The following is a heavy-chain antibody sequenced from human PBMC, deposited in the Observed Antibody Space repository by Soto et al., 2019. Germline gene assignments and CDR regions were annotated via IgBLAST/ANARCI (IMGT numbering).Heavy chain of an antibody. Sequence: SVKVSCKASGGTFSSYAISWVRQAPGQGLEWMGGIIPIFGTANYAQKFQGRVTITADESTSTAYMELSSLRSEDTAVYYCASDLRVYYDSSGYYYYYGMDVWGQGTTVTVSS. J-gene: IGHJ6*02. CDR1: GGTFSSYA. CDR3: ASDLRVYYDSSGYYYYYGMDV. D-gene: IGHD3-22*01. CDR2: IIPIFGTA. V-gene: IGHV1-69*13.